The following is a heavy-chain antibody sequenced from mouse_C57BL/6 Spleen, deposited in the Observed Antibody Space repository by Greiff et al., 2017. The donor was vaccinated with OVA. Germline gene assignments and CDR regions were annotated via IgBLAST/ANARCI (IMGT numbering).Heavy chain of an antibody. J-gene: IGHJ4*01. D-gene: IGHD1-1*01. CDR3: TRGHYCGSRGAMDY. CDR1: GFTFSSYA. V-gene: IGHV5-9-1*02. CDR2: ISSGGDYT. Sequence: EVQVVESGAGLVKPGGSLKLSCAASGFTFSSYAMSWVRQTPEKRLEWVAYISSGGDYTYYADNVKGRFTISRDNARNTLYLQMSSLKSEDTAMYYCTRGHYCGSRGAMDYWGQGTSVTVSS.